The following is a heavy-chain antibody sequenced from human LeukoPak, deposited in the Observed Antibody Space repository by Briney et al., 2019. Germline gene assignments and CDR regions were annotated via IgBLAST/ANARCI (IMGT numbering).Heavy chain of an antibody. CDR1: AYSISSGFF. D-gene: IGHD3-10*01. J-gene: IGHJ4*02. Sequence: SETLSLTCTVSAYSISSGFFWGWIRQPPGKGLEWIGSIYHSGNTYYNPSLKSRVTISVDTSKNQFSLRLTSVTAADSAVYYCVRYGSGTYSTPCNYWGQGTLVTVSS. CDR3: VRYGSGTYSTPCNY. V-gene: IGHV4-38-2*02. CDR2: IYHSGNT.